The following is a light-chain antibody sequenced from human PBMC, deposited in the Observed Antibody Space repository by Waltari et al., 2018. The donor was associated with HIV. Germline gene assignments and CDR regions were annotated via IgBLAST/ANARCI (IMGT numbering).Light chain of an antibody. CDR3: SSYTTFNTII. CDR2: DVA. V-gene: IGLV2-14*03. Sequence: QSALTQPASVSGSPGQLITISCAGTGAEVGAYNYVAWYQKLPDTVPKLIIYDVASRPSGVSDRFSGSKSGNTASLTISGLQAEDAGDYYCSSYTTFNTIIFGGGTKLTVL. J-gene: IGLJ2*01. CDR1: GAEVGAYNY.